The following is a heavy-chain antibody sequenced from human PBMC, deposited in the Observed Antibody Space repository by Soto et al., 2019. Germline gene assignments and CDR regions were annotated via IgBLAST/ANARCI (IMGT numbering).Heavy chain of an antibody. CDR3: AKDQGSSWYEIDY. J-gene: IGHJ4*02. CDR1: GFTFSNYA. D-gene: IGHD6-13*01. Sequence: EVQLLESGGGLVQPGRSLRLSCAASGFTFSNYAVTWFRQAPGKGLEWVSTISGSGGSTYYADSVKGRFTISRDNSKNTLYLQMNSLRAEDTAVYYCAKDQGSSWYEIDYWGQGTLVTVSS. CDR2: ISGSGGST. V-gene: IGHV3-23*01.